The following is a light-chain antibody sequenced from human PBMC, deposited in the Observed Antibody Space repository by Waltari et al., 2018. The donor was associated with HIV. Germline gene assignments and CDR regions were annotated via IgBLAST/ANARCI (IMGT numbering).Light chain of an antibody. V-gene: IGLV3-19*01. CDR1: SLKSYF. CDR2: GKN. CDR3: NSRDSSGNHWV. J-gene: IGLJ3*02. Sequence: SSELTQDPAVSVALGQTVRLTSHEDSLKSYFASWYQQKPGQAPVLVIYGKNNRPSGIPDRFSGSSSGNTASLTITGAQAEDEADYYCNSRDSSGNHWVFGGGTKLTVL.